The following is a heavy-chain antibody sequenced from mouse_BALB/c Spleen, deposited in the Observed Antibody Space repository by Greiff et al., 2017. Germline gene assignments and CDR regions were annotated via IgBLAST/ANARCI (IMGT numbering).Heavy chain of an antibody. D-gene: IGHD1-1*02. CDR3: TIWCRNPSLLYAMVY. Sequence: EVQLQQSGAELVKPGASVKLSCTASGFTIKDTYMHWVKQRPEQGLEWIGRIDRANGNTKYDPKFQGKATITADTSCNAAYLQLSSQTSDDTYVYYYTIWCRNPSLLYAMVYGGRGTSVSVST. V-gene: IGHV14-3*02. CDR2: IDRANGNT. CDR1: GFTIKDTY. J-gene: IGHJ4*01.